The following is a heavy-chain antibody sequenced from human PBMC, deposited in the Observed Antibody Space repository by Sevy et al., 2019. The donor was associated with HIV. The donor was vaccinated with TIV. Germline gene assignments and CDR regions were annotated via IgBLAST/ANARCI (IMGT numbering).Heavy chain of an antibody. Sequence: GGSLRLSCAASGFTVSDNYMAWVRLAPGKGLEWVALISYDGSDKFYADSVKGRFTITRDNFKNTLHLQMNGLTTEDTAVYYCARPRANYVDHYFFYAMDVWGQGTTVTVSS. CDR3: ARPRANYVDHYFFYAMDV. CDR2: ISYDGSDK. J-gene: IGHJ6*02. D-gene: IGHD4-17*01. CDR1: GFTVSDNY. V-gene: IGHV3-30-3*01.